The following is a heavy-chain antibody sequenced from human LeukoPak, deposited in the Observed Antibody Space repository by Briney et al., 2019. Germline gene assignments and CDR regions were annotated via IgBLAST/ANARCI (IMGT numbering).Heavy chain of an antibody. D-gene: IGHD3-22*01. Sequence: GASVKVSCKASGYTFTSYDINWVRQATGQGLGGMGWMNPNSGNTGYAQKFQGRVTMTRNTSISTAYMELSSLRSEDTAVYYCARVRKYYDSSGYGYWGQGTLVTVSS. CDR2: MNPNSGNT. V-gene: IGHV1-8*01. J-gene: IGHJ4*02. CDR1: GYTFTSYD. CDR3: ARVRKYYDSSGYGY.